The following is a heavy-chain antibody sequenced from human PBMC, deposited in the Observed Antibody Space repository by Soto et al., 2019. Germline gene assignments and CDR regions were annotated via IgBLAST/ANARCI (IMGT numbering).Heavy chain of an antibody. J-gene: IGHJ4*02. CDR1: DGSVSSDSYY. V-gene: IGHV4-61*01. CDR2: FYSSGST. D-gene: IGHD5-12*01. Sequence: SETLSLTCTVSDGSVSSDSYYWTWIRQPPGKGLEWIGYFYSSGSTLYNPSLKSRVIISVDTSMNQFSLKLSSVTAADTAVYYCARDSLAFFDSWGQGTLVTVSS. CDR3: ARDSLAFFDS.